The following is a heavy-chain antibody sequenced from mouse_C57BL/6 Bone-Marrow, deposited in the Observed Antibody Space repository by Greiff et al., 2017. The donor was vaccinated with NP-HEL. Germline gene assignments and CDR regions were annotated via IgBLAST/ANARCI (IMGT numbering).Heavy chain of an antibody. J-gene: IGHJ2*01. CDR1: GYSITSGYY. CDR3: ASHSNYVDFDY. CDR2: ISYDGSN. D-gene: IGHD2-5*01. V-gene: IGHV3-6*01. Sequence: EVKLQESGPGLVKPSQSLSLTCSVTGYSITSGYYWNWIRQFPGNKLEWMGYISYDGSNNYNPSLKNRISITRDTSKNQFFLKLNSVTTEDTATYYCASHSNYVDFDYWGQGTTLTVSS.